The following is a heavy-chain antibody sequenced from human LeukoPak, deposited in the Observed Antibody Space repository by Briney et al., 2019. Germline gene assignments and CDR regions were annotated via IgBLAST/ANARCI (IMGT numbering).Heavy chain of an antibody. J-gene: IGHJ6*03. CDR1: GFTFSSYS. V-gene: IGHV3-21*01. Sequence: AGGSLRLSCAASGFTFSSYSMNWVRKAPGKGLEGVSSISSSSSYIYYADSVKGRFTISRDNAKNSLYLQMNSLRAEDTAVYYCARVSTHYYYMDVWGKGTTVTVSS. CDR2: ISSSSSYI. D-gene: IGHD2-2*01. CDR3: ARVSTHYYYMDV.